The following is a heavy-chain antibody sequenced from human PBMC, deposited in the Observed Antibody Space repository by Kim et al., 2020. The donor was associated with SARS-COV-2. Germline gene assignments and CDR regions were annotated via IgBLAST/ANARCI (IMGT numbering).Heavy chain of an antibody. V-gene: IGHV3-33*01. CDR2: IWYDGSNK. D-gene: IGHD6-6*01. J-gene: IGHJ5*02. Sequence: GGSLRLSCAASGFTFSSYGMHWVRQAPGKGLEWVAVIWYDGSNKYYADSVKGRFTISRDNSKNTLYLQMNSLRAEDTAVYYCARDRIAAQNWFDPWGQGTLVTVSS. CDR3: ARDRIAAQNWFDP. CDR1: GFTFSSYG.